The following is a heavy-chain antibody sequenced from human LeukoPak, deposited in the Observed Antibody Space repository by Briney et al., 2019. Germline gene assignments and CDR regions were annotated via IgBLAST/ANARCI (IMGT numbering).Heavy chain of an antibody. CDR3: AKEGGYGELSSYFDY. CDR1: GFTFSSYG. Sequence: GGTLRLSCAASGFTFSSYGMSWVRQAPGKGLEWVSAISGSGGSTYYADSVKGRFTISRDNSKNTLYLQMNSLRAEDTAVYYCAKEGGYGELSSYFDYWGQGTLVTVSS. CDR2: ISGSGGST. D-gene: IGHD3-16*02. J-gene: IGHJ4*02. V-gene: IGHV3-23*01.